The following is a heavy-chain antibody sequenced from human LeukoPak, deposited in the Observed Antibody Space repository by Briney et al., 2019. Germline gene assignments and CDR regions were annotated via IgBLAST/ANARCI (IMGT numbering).Heavy chain of an antibody. CDR1: GGSISSYY. J-gene: IGHJ5*02. V-gene: IGHV4-59*01. D-gene: IGHD3-10*01. CDR3: ARDAVYGPGRRQTGGNWFDP. CDR2: IYYSGST. Sequence: PSETLSLTCTVSGGSISSYYWSWIRQPPGKGLEWIGYIYYSGSTNYNPSLKTRVTISVDTSKNQFSLKLSSVTAADTAVYYCARDAVYGPGRRQTGGNWFDPWGQGTLVTVSS.